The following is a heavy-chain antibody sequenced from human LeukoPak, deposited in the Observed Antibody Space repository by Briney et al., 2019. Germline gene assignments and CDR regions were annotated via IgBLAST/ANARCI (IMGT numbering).Heavy chain of an antibody. CDR2: ISGSGGST. D-gene: IGHD1-26*01. J-gene: IGHJ4*02. V-gene: IGHV3-23*01. CDR3: ARDSGGSSHY. Sequence: GGSLRLSCAASGFTFSSYAMSWVRQTPGKGLEWVSVISGSGGSTHYADSVKGRFTISRDNAKNSLYLQMNSLRAEDAAVYYCARDSGGSSHYWGQGTLVTVSS. CDR1: GFTFSSYA.